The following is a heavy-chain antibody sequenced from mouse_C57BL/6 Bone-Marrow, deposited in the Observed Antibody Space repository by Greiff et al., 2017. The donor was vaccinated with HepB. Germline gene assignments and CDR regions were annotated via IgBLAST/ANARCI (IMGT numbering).Heavy chain of an antibody. D-gene: IGHD3-2*02. CDR3: ARDSSGYKAMDY. J-gene: IGHJ4*01. CDR2: IDPSDSYT. V-gene: IGHV1-50*01. CDR1: GYTFTSYW. Sequence: QVQLKQPGAELVKPGASVKLSCKASGYTFTSYWMQWVKQRPGQGLEWIGEIDPSDSYTNYNQKFKGKATLTVDTSSSTAYMQLSSLTSEDSAVYYCARDSSGYKAMDYWGQGTSVTVSS.